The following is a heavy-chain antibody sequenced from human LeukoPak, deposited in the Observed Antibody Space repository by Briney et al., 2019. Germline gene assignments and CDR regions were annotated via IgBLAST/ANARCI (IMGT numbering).Heavy chain of an antibody. D-gene: IGHD2-15*01. CDR1: GFTFSSYT. J-gene: IGHJ5*02. V-gene: IGHV3-21*01. CDR2: ISSSSSYI. CDR3: AKGPGSGEFYWFDP. Sequence: PGGSLRLSCAASGFTFSSYTMNWVRQAPGKGLEWVSSISSSSSYIYYADSVKGRFTISRDNSKNTLYLQMNSLRAEDTAVYYCAKGPGSGEFYWFDPWGQGTLVTVSS.